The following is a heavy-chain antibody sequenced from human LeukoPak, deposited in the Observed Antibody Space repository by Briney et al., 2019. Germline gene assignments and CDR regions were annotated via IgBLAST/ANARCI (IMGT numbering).Heavy chain of an antibody. D-gene: IGHD5-18*01. CDR1: GGSISSSSYY. CDR2: INHSGST. Sequence: SETLSLTCTVSGGSISSSSYYWSWIRQPPGKGLEWIGEINHSGSTNYNPSLKSRVTISVDTSKNQFSLKLSSVTAADTAVYYCARRTDTRGYRRFDYWGQGTLVTVSS. J-gene: IGHJ4*02. V-gene: IGHV4-39*07. CDR3: ARRTDTRGYRRFDY.